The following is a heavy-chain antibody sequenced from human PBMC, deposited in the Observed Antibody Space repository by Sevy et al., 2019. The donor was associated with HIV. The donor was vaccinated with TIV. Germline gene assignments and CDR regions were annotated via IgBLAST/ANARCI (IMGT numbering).Heavy chain of an antibody. V-gene: IGHV1-69*13. J-gene: IGHJ4*02. CDR1: GGTFSNYA. CDR3: ARAICLDSAGSVYYFDY. Sequence: ASVKVSCKTFGGTFSNYATGWVRQAPGQGLELMGGIIPIFGEAKYAQKFQGRVTITADESSTTAYMELSSLRSEDTAVYFCARAICLDSAGSVYYFDYWGQGTLVTVSS. CDR2: IIPIFGEA. D-gene: IGHD3-10*01.